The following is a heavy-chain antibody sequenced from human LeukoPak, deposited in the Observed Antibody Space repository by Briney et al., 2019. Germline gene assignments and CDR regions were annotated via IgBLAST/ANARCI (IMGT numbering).Heavy chain of an antibody. J-gene: IGHJ5*02. CDR3: AREDIVVVVAAYNWFDP. V-gene: IGHV3-7*03. D-gene: IGHD2-15*01. Sequence: GGSLRLSCAASEFAFTSYWMSWVRQAPGKGLEWVANIKQDGSEKYYVDSVKGRFTISRDNAKNSLYLQMNSLRAEDTAVYYCAREDIVVVVAAYNWFDPWGQGTLVTVSS. CDR2: IKQDGSEK. CDR1: EFAFTSYW.